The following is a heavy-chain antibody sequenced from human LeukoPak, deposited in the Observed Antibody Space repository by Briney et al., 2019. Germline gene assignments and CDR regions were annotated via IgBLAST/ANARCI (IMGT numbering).Heavy chain of an antibody. V-gene: IGHV4-59*01. D-gene: IGHD3-10*01. Sequence: SETLSLTCTVSGDSISRYYWSWIRQPPGKGLEWIGYIHYSGSTNNNPSLKSRLTISIDTSKNQFSLKLSSVTAADTAVYYCARNYASGNYFDFYYYDMDVWGQGTTVTVSS. CDR1: GDSISRYY. J-gene: IGHJ6*02. CDR2: IHYSGST. CDR3: ARNYASGNYFDFYYYDMDV.